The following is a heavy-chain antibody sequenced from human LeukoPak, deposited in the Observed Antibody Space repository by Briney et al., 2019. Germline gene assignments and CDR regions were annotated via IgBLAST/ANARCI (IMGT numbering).Heavy chain of an antibody. D-gene: IGHD5-18*01. Sequence: PSETLSLTCTVSGGSISSYYWSWIRQPPGKGLEWIGYMLDSENTKDNPYFQSRLSLSADTSKNQFSLRLTSVTAADTAVYYCATIKRGNIFGYFDFWGQGILVTGSP. V-gene: IGHV4-59*01. CDR3: ATIKRGNIFGYFDF. J-gene: IGHJ4*02. CDR2: MLDSENT. CDR1: GGSISSYY.